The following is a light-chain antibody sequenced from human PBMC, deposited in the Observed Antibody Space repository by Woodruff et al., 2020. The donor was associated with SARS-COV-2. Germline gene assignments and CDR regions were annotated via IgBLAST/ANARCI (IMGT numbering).Light chain of an antibody. CDR2: VKN. CDR3: NSRDNRGNRV. J-gene: IGLJ3*02. Sequence: SYYASWYQQKPGKAPVLLTYVKNNRPSGIPARFSGSSSGNTASLTITGAQAEDEADYYCNSRDNRGNRVFGGGTKGTVL. CDR1: SYY. V-gene: IGLV3-19*01.